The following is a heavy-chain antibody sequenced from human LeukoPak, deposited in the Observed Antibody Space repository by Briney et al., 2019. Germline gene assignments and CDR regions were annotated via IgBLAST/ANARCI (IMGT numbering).Heavy chain of an antibody. CDR2: IRYDASRE. D-gene: IGHD1-26*01. CDR1: GFIFDDYG. CDR3: AKVGASYYGIDY. Sequence: GGSLRLSCTSFGFIFDDYGMHWVRQAPGKGLEWVAFIRYDASREYYVDSVKGRFTISGDNSKNTLYLQMSSLRVEDTAVYYCAKVGASYYGIDYWGQGARVTVSS. J-gene: IGHJ4*02. V-gene: IGHV3-30*02.